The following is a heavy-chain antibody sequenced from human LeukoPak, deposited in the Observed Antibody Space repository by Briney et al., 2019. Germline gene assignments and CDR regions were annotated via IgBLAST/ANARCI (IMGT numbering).Heavy chain of an antibody. V-gene: IGHV4-4*07. D-gene: IGHD4-17*01. Sequence: SETLSLTCTVSGGSISSYYWSWIRQPAGKGLEWIGRIYTSGSTNYNPSLKSRVTMSVDTSKNQFSLKLSSVTAADTAVYYCARVGLYGAVDAFDIWGQGTMVTVSS. CDR3: ARVGLYGAVDAFDI. CDR2: IYTSGST. J-gene: IGHJ3*02. CDR1: GGSISSYY.